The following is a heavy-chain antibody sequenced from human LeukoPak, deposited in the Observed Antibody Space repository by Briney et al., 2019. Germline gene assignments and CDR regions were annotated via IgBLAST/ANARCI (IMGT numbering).Heavy chain of an antibody. V-gene: IGHV1-24*01. J-gene: IGHJ6*02. CDR2: FDPEDGET. D-gene: IGHD6-6*01. CDR3: ATRMGQLVQYNYYGMDV. CDR1: GYTLTELS. Sequence: ASVKVSCKVSGYTLTELSVHWVRQAPGKGLEWMGGFDPEDGETIYAQKFQGRVTMTEDTSTDTVYMELSSPRSEDTAVYYCATRMGQLVQYNYYGMDVWGQGTTVTVSS.